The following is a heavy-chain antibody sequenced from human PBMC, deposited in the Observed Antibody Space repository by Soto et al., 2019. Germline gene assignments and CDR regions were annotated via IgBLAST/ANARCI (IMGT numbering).Heavy chain of an antibody. D-gene: IGHD3-10*01. CDR3: ARAGYYGSGILL. Sequence: VQLVESGGGLVQPGGSLRLSCAASGFTFNSYSMNWVRQTPGKGLEWVSYISSSSSTIYYADSVKGRFTISRDNAKNSLYLQMNSLRDEDTAVYYCARAGYYGSGILLWGQGTLVTVSS. J-gene: IGHJ4*02. V-gene: IGHV3-48*02. CDR1: GFTFNSYS. CDR2: ISSSSSTI.